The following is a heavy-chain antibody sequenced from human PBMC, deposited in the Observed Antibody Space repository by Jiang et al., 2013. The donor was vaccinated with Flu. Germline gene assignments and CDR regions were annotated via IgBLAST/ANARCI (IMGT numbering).Heavy chain of an antibody. J-gene: IGHJ4*02. V-gene: IGHV3-11*01. CDR3: ARVGGRGNYAYVTY. CDR1: GFTFSDYY. D-gene: IGHD3-16*01. CDR2: ISDSGSTI. Sequence: QLVESGGGLVKPGGSLRLSCAASGFTFSDYYMSWLRQAPGKGLEWISYISDSGSTIYYADSVKGRFTISRDNAKNSLYLQMNSLRVEDTAMYYCARVGGRGNYAYVTYWGQGALVTVSS.